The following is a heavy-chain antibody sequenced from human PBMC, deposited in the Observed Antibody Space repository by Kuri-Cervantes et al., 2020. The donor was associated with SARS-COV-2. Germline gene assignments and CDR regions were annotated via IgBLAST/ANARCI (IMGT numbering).Heavy chain of an antibody. D-gene: IGHD2-2*01. J-gene: IGHJ5*02. V-gene: IGHV4-39*07. Sequence: SETLSLTCTVSGGSISSSSYYWGWIRQPPGKGLEWIGSIYYSGSTYYDPSLKSRATISVDTSKNQFSLKLSSVTAADTAVYYCARDPGDCSSTSCHPNWFDPWGQGTLVTVSS. CDR2: IYYSGST. CDR1: GGSISSSSYY. CDR3: ARDPGDCSSTSCHPNWFDP.